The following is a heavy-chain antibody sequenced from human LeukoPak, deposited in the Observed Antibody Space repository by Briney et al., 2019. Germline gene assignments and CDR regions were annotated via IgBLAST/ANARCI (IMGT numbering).Heavy chain of an antibody. CDR1: GYTFTTYA. J-gene: IGHJ4*02. D-gene: IGHD6-19*01. Sequence: ASVKVSCKTSGYTFTTYAIHWMRQAPGQRLEWMGWINPDNGDTKNSQELQGRVTLTWDTSASTAYMELSSLTSDDMGVYYCAREHSSGWYLLYWGQGSLVTVSS. CDR2: INPDNGDT. CDR3: AREHSSGWYLLY. V-gene: IGHV1-3*03.